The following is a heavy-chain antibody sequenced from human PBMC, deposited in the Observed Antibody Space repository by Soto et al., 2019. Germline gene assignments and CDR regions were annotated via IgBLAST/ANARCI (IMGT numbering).Heavy chain of an antibody. CDR3: ARDEGYGMDV. CDR2: ISNSGTKK. V-gene: IGHV3-21*01. J-gene: IGHJ6*04. CDR1: GITFYSFS. Sequence: GGCLRLSCVASGITFYSFSVNWVRQAPGKELEWDTSISNSGTKKNYADSVKGRFTISRDTANNSVFLQMNTLRGEDTAVYYCARDEGYGMDVRGKGTTVTVSS.